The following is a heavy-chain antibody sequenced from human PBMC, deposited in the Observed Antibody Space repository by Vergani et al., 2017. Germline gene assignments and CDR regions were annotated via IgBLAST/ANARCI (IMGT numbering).Heavy chain of an antibody. Sequence: EVHLLESGGGLVQSGGSLRLSCAASGFTFSNYAVSWVRQAPGRGLAWVSSISGPGLSTYYADSVKGRFSISRDNSKNTVFLHMNSLRPEDTAVYYCAKVGRSEVAGTFGAFGIWGQGTMVTVSS. CDR2: ISGPGLST. CDR3: AKVGRSEVAGTFGAFGI. CDR1: GFTFSNYA. D-gene: IGHD6-19*01. J-gene: IGHJ3*02. V-gene: IGHV3-23*01.